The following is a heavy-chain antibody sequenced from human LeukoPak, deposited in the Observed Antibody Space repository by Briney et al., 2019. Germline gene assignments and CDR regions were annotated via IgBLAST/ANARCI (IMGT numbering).Heavy chain of an antibody. D-gene: IGHD3-10*01. Sequence: SETLSLTCAVDGGSFSSYFWNWIRQPPGKGLEWIGDIKNGEVTNYNPSLKSRVVISADTSKNQFSLQLSSVTAADTAVYYCARDSGISGRTDYWGQGTLVTVSS. J-gene: IGHJ4*02. V-gene: IGHV4-34*01. CDR2: IKNGEVT. CDR3: ARDSGISGRTDY. CDR1: GGSFSSYF.